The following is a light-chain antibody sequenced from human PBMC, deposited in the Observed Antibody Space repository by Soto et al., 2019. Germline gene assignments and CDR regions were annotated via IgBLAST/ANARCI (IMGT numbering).Light chain of an antibody. CDR2: GAS. Sequence: EIQMTQSPASESASVGDRVTITCRASQGISTWLAWYQQKAGKAPNPLIYGASNLHSGVPSRFSGSGSGTNFTLTISSRQPEDFATYYCQQANSVPITFGQGTRLEIK. J-gene: IGKJ5*01. V-gene: IGKV1-12*01. CDR1: QGISTW. CDR3: QQANSVPIT.